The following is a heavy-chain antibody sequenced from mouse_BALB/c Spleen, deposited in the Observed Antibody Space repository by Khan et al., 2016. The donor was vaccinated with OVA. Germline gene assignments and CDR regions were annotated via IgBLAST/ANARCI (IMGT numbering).Heavy chain of an antibody. V-gene: IGHV1-26*01. D-gene: IGHD2-14*01. CDR1: GYSFTGYY. J-gene: IGHJ3*01. CDR2: INPNTGNT. Sequence: EVQLHQSGPDLVKPGASVKMSCKASGYSFTGYYMNWVKQSHGKSLECIGRINPNTGNTNYNQKFKGKAVFIVDTSSSTVYMELRSLTSEDSAVYYGARGYDLFAYWGQGTLVTVSA. CDR3: ARGYDLFAY.